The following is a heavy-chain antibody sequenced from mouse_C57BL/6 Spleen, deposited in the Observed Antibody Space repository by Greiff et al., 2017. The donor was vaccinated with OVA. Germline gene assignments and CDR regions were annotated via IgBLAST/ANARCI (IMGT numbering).Heavy chain of an antibody. D-gene: IGHD2-5*01. CDR1: GYTFTDYY. CDR3: ALSNYYAMDY. J-gene: IGHJ4*01. V-gene: IGHV1-76*01. Sequence: VQLQQSGAELVRPGASVKLSCKASGYTFTDYYINWVKQRPGQGLEWIARIYPGSGNTYYNEKFKGKATLTAEKSSSTAYMQLSSLTSEDSAVYVCALSNYYAMDYWGQGTSVTVSS. CDR2: IYPGSGNT.